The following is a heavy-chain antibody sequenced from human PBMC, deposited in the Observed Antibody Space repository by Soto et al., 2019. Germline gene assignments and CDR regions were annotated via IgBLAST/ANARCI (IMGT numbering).Heavy chain of an antibody. CDR1: GGSISSGGYY. D-gene: IGHD2-15*01. CDR2: IYYSGST. Sequence: QVQLQESGPGLVKPSQTLSLTCTVSGGSISSGGYYWSWIRQHPGKGLEWIGYIYYSGSTYYNPSLKGRVTISVDTSKNQFSLKLSSVTAADTAVYYCARDCSGGSCCPTWFDPWGQGTLVTVSS. J-gene: IGHJ5*02. CDR3: ARDCSGGSCCPTWFDP. V-gene: IGHV4-31*03.